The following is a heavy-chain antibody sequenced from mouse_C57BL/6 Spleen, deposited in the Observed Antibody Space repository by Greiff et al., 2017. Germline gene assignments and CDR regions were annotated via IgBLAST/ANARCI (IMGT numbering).Heavy chain of an antibody. J-gene: IGHJ3*01. CDR3: ARSYYYGSSYLAY. CDR2: IDPSDSYT. V-gene: IGHV1-50*01. D-gene: IGHD1-1*01. CDR1: GYTFTSYW. Sequence: QVQLKQSGAELVKPGASVKLSCKASGYTFTSYWMQWVKQRPGQGLEWIGEIDPSDSYTNYNQKFKGKATLTVDTSSSTAYMQLSSLTSEDSAVYYCARSYYYGSSYLAYWGQGTLVTVSA.